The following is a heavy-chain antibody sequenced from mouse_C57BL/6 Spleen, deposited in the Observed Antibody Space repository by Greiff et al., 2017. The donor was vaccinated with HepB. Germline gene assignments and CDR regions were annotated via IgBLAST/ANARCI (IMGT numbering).Heavy chain of an antibody. CDR3: ARRGSSPYYAMDY. D-gene: IGHD1-1*01. Sequence: EVMLVESGGGLVQPGGSLKLSCAASGFTFSDYYMYWVRQTPEKRLEWVAYISNGGGSTYYPDTVKGRFTISRDNAKNTLYLQMSRLKSEDTAMYYCARRGSSPYYAMDYWGQGTSVTVSS. V-gene: IGHV5-12*01. CDR2: ISNGGGST. CDR1: GFTFSDYY. J-gene: IGHJ4*01.